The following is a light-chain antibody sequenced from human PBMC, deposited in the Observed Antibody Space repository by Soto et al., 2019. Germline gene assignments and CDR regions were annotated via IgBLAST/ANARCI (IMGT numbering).Light chain of an antibody. CDR3: AAWDDSLNGLV. CDR2: NNN. V-gene: IGLV1-44*01. Sequence: QSVLTQRPSASGTPGQRVTISCSGSSSNIGSNTVNWYQQLPGTAPKLLIYNNNQRPSGVPDRFSGSKSGTSASLAISGLQSEDEADYYCAAWDDSLNGLVFGNGTKRIVL. CDR1: SSNIGSNT. J-gene: IGLJ1*01.